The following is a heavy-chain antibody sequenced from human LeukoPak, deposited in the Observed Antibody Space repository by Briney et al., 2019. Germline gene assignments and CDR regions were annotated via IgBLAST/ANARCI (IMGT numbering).Heavy chain of an antibody. CDR3: AKLNGWELENYRFDY. V-gene: IGHV3-23*01. CDR1: GFIFSNYA. J-gene: IGHJ4*02. CDR2: ISKSADGM. D-gene: IGHD1-26*01. Sequence: PGGSLRLSCTASGFIFSNYAMSWVRQAPGKGLEWVSSISKSADGMFYVDSVKGRFTISRDNSESTLFLQLNTLRADDTAVYYCAKLNGWELENYRFDYWGQGTLVAVSS.